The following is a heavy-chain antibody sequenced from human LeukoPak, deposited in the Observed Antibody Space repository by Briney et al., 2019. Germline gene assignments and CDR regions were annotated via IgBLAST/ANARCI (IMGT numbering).Heavy chain of an antibody. V-gene: IGHV3-48*03. CDR1: GFTFSNYE. CDR2: ISSSGGAI. D-gene: IGHD3-22*01. J-gene: IGHJ4*02. CDR3: TRGPPNYLESSGYFYL. Sequence: PGGSLRLSCAASGFTFSNYEMNWVGQAPGKGLEWVSYISSSGGAIYFADSVKGRFTISRDNAKKSLYLQMKSLRAEDTAVYSCTRGPPNYLESSGYFYLRGQGTLVTVYS.